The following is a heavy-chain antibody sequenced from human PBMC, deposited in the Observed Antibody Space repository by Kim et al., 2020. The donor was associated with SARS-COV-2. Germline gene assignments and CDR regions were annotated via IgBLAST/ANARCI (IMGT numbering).Heavy chain of an antibody. CDR3: ARFGYSSSWYGTAFDY. J-gene: IGHJ4*02. Sequence: ASVKVSCKASGYTFTSYGISWVRQAPGQGLEWMGWISAYNGNTNYAQKLQGRVTMTTDTSTSTAYMELRSLRSDDTAVYYCARFGYSSSWYGTAFDYWGQGTLVTVSS. CDR2: ISAYNGNT. V-gene: IGHV1-18*01. CDR1: GYTFTSYG. D-gene: IGHD6-13*01.